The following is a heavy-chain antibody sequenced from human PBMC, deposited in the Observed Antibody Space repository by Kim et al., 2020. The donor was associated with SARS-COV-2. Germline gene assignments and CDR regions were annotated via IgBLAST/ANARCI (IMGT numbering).Heavy chain of an antibody. J-gene: IGHJ4*01. CDR1: GFNFGTFD. Sequence: GGSLRLSCVASGFNFGTFDMSWVRQAPGKGLKWVSAIIGRDDSTHYAESVKGRFTVSRDSARNTVYLQMNSLRSDDTGIYYCVKGAWLDYWGPGTLVTVSS. CDR2: IIGRDDST. D-gene: IGHD6-19*01. V-gene: IGHV3-23*01. CDR3: VKGAWLDY.